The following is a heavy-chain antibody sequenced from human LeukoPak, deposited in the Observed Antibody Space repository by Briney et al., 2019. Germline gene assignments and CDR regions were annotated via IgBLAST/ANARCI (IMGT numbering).Heavy chain of an antibody. J-gene: IGHJ6*03. CDR2: IKSKTDGGTT. CDR1: GFTFSNAW. CDR3: TTDRDTTVTPYYYYMDV. D-gene: IGHD4-17*01. Sequence: GGSLRLSCAGSGFTFSNAWMTWVRQAPGKGLEWVGRIKSKTDGGTTDYAAPVKGRFTISRDDSKNTLYLQMNSLKTEDTAVYYCTTDRDTTVTPYYYYMDVWGKGTTVTISS. V-gene: IGHV3-15*01.